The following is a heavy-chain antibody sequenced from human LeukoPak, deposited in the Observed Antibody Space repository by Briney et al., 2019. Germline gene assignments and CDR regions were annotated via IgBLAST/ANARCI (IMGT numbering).Heavy chain of an antibody. CDR2: SSTYNGNT. J-gene: IGHJ4*02. CDR1: GYTFTTDG. CDR3: ARALSSSSWRTPPYFDS. V-gene: IGHV1-18*01. Sequence: ASVKVSSKASGYTFTTDGISGVRQAPGQRLECLGGSSTYNGNTHYAQKLQGRVTMTTDTSTTPAYMELTSLRSDDTAVYYCARALSSSSWRTPPYFDSWGQGTLVTVSS. D-gene: IGHD6-13*01.